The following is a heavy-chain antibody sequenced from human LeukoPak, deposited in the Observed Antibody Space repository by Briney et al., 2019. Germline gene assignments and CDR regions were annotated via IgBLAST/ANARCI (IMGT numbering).Heavy chain of an antibody. CDR1: GFTFSRYS. D-gene: IGHD6-6*01. Sequence: GGSLRLSCAASGFTFSRYSMNWVRQAPGKGLEWVSLITSSSHYIYYAHSVKGRFTISRENDKNSLNLQMTSLRAEDTAVYYCARDVGYSSSSYWGQGTLVTVSS. J-gene: IGHJ4*02. V-gene: IGHV3-21*01. CDR2: ITSSSHYI. CDR3: ARDVGYSSSSY.